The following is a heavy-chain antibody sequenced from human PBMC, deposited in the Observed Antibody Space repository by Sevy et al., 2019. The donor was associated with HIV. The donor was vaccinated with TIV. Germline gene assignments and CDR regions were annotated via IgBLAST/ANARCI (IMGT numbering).Heavy chain of an antibody. J-gene: IGHJ3*01. V-gene: IGHV4-30-2*01. CDR2: IFQSGAT. CDR3: ARGRVGDTSSHYGAFDV. D-gene: IGHD6-13*01. Sequence: SETLSLTCAVSGASISSGGYSWNWIRQPPGKGLEWMGYIFQSGATYYIPSLQSRVTISVDMSKNQFSLNLRSLTVADTAVYYCARGRVGDTSSHYGAFDVWGQGTTVTVSS. CDR1: GASISSGGYS.